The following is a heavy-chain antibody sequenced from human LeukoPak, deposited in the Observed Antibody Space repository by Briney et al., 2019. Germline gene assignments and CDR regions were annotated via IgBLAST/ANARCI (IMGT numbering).Heavy chain of an antibody. CDR3: ARGTYWLYY. V-gene: IGHV3-7*01. Sequence: GGPLSLSCAAPELPFSPNWMPWVRQAPGNGPEWVANIKPDGGEKSYVDSVKGRFTISRDNAKNSLYLQMSSLRAEDTAIYYCARGTYWLYYWGQGTLVTVSS. J-gene: IGHJ4*02. CDR1: ELPFSPNW. D-gene: IGHD3-9*01. CDR2: IKPDGGEK.